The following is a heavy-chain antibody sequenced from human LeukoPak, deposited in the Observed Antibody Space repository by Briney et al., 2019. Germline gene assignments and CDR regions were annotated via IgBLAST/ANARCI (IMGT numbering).Heavy chain of an antibody. D-gene: IGHD2-2*01. CDR2: NYYSGST. V-gene: IGHV4-59*01. CDR1: GGSISSYY. J-gene: IGHJ6*03. Sequence: SETLSLTCTVSGGSISSYYWSWIRQPPGKGLEWIGYNYYSGSTNYNPSLKSRLTISVDTSKNQFSLELSSVTAADTAVYYCASTTADNSGIIVVPAALWGYYYSYMDVWGKGSTVTVSS. CDR3: ASTTADNSGIIVVPAALWGYYYSYMDV.